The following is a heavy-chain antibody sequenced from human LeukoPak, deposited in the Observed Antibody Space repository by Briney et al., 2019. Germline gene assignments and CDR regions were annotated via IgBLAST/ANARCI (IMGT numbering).Heavy chain of an antibody. D-gene: IGHD6-19*01. CDR3: ARGGSIAVAGTDWFDP. Sequence: GGSLRLSCAASGFTFSSYAMHRVRQAPGKGLEWVAVISYDGSNKYYADSVKGRFTISRDNSKNTLYLQMNSLRAEDTAVYYCARGGSIAVAGTDWFDPWGQGTLVTVSS. V-gene: IGHV3-30-3*01. CDR2: ISYDGSNK. CDR1: GFTFSSYA. J-gene: IGHJ5*02.